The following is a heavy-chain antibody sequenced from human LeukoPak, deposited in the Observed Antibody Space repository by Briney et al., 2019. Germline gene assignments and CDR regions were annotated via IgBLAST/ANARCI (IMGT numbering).Heavy chain of an antibody. Sequence: ASVKVSCKASGYTFTGYYMHWVRQAPGQGLEWMGWINPNSGGTNYAQKFQGRVTMTRDTSISTAYMELSRLRSDDTAVYYCARGLYCSSTSCYYWFDPWGQGTLVTVSS. V-gene: IGHV1-2*02. CDR3: ARGLYCSSTSCYYWFDP. CDR2: INPNSGGT. D-gene: IGHD2-2*01. J-gene: IGHJ5*02. CDR1: GYTFTGYY.